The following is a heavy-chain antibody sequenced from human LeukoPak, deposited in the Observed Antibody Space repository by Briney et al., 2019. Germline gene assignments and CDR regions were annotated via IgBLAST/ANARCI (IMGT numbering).Heavy chain of an antibody. D-gene: IGHD6-13*01. V-gene: IGHV3-53*05. Sequence: LPGGSLRLSCAASGFTVSSNYMSWVRQAPGEGLEWVPVIYSGGATYHADSVKGRFTISRDNSKNTLYLQMNSLRPEDTALYYCAKDLQHLVRTLSFDYWGQGTLVTVSS. CDR3: AKDLQHLVRTLSFDY. J-gene: IGHJ4*02. CDR1: GFTVSSNY. CDR2: IYSGGAT.